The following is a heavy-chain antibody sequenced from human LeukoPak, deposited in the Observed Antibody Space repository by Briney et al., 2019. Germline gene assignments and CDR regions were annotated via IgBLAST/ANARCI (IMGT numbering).Heavy chain of an antibody. CDR1: GYTFTSYA. J-gene: IGHJ4*02. CDR2: INPNSGGT. V-gene: IGHV1-2*02. D-gene: IGHD3-10*01. CDR3: ARGTSTDYYGSGSYYDY. Sequence: ASVKVSCKASGYTFTSYAMHWVRQAPGQGLEWMGWINPNSGGTNYAQKFQGRVTMTRDTSISTAYMELSRLRSDDTAVYYCARGTSTDYYGSGSYYDYWGQGTLVTVSS.